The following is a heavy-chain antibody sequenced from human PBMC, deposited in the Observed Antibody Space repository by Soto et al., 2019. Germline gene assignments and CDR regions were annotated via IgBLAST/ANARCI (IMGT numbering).Heavy chain of an antibody. CDR3: TRGQAGPYGMDV. Sequence: EVQLVESGGGLVQPGGSLRLSCAASGFTLSSYWMHWVRQAPGKGLVWVSRISREGSSTAYADSVKGRFTISRDNAKNTLKLQMNILRAEDTAVYYCTRGQAGPYGMDVWGQGTTVTVSS. CDR1: GFTLSSYW. V-gene: IGHV3-74*01. J-gene: IGHJ6*02. CDR2: ISREGSST.